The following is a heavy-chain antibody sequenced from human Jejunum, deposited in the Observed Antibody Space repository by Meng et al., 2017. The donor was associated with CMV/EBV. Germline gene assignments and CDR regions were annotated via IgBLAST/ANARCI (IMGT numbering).Heavy chain of an antibody. CDR1: YW. Sequence: YWMPGARQAPGKGPVWVSRINHDGSHTWYADSVKGRFTISKDNTKNTLYLQMNSLRVEDTAVYYCVREEGVVASRGNWFDPWGPGTLVTVSS. J-gene: IGHJ5*02. V-gene: IGHV3-74*01. CDR3: VREEGVVASRGNWFDP. CDR2: INHDGSHT. D-gene: IGHD3-3*01.